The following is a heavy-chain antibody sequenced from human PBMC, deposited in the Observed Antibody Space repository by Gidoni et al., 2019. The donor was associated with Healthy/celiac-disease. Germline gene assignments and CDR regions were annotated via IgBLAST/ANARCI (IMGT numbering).Heavy chain of an antibody. J-gene: IGHJ3*02. D-gene: IGHD1-26*01. CDR3: ARDPYNLVGATTLRGAFDI. CDR1: GYTFTSYY. CDR2: INPSGGST. Sequence: QVQLVQSGAEVKKPGASVKVSCKASGYTFTSYYMHWVRQAPGQGLEWMGIINPSGGSTSYAQKFQGRVTMTRDTSTSTVYMELSSLRSEDTAVYYCARDPYNLVGATTLRGAFDIWGQGTMVTVSS. V-gene: IGHV1-46*01.